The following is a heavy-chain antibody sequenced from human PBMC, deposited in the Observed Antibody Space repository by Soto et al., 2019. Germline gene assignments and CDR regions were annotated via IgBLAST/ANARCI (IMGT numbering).Heavy chain of an antibody. CDR1: GGSVSSTSYY. V-gene: IGHV4-61*01. CDR3: ARDVRGWNRGSYYYYGMDV. D-gene: IGHD6-19*01. Sequence: ETLSLPCTVSGGSVSSTSYYWSWIRQPPGKGLGGIGYIYSSGSNNYKTSLKSRVTISVDTSKNQFSLNLTSVTAADTAVYFCARDVRGWNRGSYYYYGMDVWGQGTTVTVS. CDR2: IYSSGSN. J-gene: IGHJ6*02.